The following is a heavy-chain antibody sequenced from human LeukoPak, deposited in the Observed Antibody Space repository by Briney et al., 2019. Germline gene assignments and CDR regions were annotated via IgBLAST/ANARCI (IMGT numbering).Heavy chain of an antibody. CDR3: ARVMRRDGYNPGDY. CDR2: ISSSSSYI. D-gene: IGHD5-24*01. J-gene: IGHJ4*02. V-gene: IGHV3-21*01. CDR1: GFTFSDYS. Sequence: PGGSLRLSCGASGFTFSDYSMNWVRQAPGKGLEWVSSISSSSSYIYYADSVKGRFTISRDNAKNSLYLQMNSLRAEDTAVYYCARVMRRDGYNPGDYWGQGTLVTVSS.